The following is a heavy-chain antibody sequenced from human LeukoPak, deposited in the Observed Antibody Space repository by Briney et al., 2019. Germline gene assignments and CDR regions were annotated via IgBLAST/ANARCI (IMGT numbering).Heavy chain of an antibody. CDR3: AREPRFGSYSIDY. D-gene: IGHD1-26*01. CDR2: INIGSTSI. CDR1: GFAFSTYS. V-gene: IGHV3-48*01. J-gene: IGHJ4*02. Sequence: GGSLRLSCAASGFAFSTYSVNWVRQAPGKGLEWISYINIGSTSILYADSVKGRFTISRDNAKNSLYLQMNSLRAEDTAVYYCAREPRFGSYSIDYWGQGTLVTVSS.